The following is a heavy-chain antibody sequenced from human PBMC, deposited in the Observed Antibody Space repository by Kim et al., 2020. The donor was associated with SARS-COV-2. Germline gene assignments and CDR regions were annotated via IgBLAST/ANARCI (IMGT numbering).Heavy chain of an antibody. CDR3: ARCQPLDY. D-gene: IGHD2-2*01. V-gene: IGHV4-31*03. J-gene: IGHJ4*02. CDR2: ISYSGNS. Sequence: SETLSLTCSVSGGSIRSGGKFWTWIRQHPAKGLEWIVYISYSGNSHYSPSLRSRVSISLQTPENQFSLELTSVTAADTAVYYCARCQPLDYWGQGILVTVSS. CDR1: GGSIRSGGKF.